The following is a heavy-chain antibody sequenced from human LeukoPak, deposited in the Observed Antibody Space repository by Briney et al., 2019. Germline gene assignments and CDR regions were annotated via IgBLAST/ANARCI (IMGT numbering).Heavy chain of an antibody. CDR3: AKDLRRGVGNSVDS. Sequence: GGSLRLSCAASGFTFSSYGIHWVRQAPGKGLEWVAFIGYDGRNKFYADPVKGRFTLSRDNSKNTVYLQMNSLRPEDTAVFYCAKDLRRGVGNSVDSWGQGTLVIVSS. V-gene: IGHV3-30*02. CDR2: IGYDGRNK. D-gene: IGHD2-8*02. J-gene: IGHJ4*02. CDR1: GFTFSSYG.